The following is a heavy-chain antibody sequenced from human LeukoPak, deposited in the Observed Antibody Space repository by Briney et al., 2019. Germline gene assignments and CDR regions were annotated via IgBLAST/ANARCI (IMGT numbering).Heavy chain of an antibody. Sequence: PSETVSLTCTVSGGSISSYYWSWIRQPPGKGLEWIGYIYSSGSTNYNPSLKSRVTISVDTSKNQFSLKLSSVTAADTAVYYCARANYDFWSGYPKWFDPWGQGTLITVSA. V-gene: IGHV4-59*01. CDR1: GGSISSYY. J-gene: IGHJ5*02. D-gene: IGHD3-3*01. CDR2: IYSSGST. CDR3: ARANYDFWSGYPKWFDP.